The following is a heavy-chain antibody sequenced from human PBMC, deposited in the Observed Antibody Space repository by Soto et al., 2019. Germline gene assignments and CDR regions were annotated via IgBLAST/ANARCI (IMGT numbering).Heavy chain of an antibody. Sequence: QVQLQQSGPGLVKPSQTLSLTCTVSGGSISGDYYHWTWIRQSPGKGLEWIGYIHFSGSVLYNPSFKSRPTISVDTSKNQFSLHLRSVTAADTAVYFCAREDDGGDRDYYGLDVWGQGTKVTVSS. CDR1: GGSISGDYYH. J-gene: IGHJ6*02. V-gene: IGHV4-30-4*08. D-gene: IGHD2-21*02. CDR2: IHFSGSV. CDR3: AREDDGGDRDYYGLDV.